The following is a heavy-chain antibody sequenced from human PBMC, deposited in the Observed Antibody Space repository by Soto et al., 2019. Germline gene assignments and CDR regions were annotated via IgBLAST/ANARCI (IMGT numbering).Heavy chain of an antibody. CDR1: GYSFSDYY. J-gene: IGHJ6*03. Sequence: QVQLVQSGAEVKKPGASVTVSCKASGYSFSDYYLHWVRQAPGQGPEWMGRINPNSGDTKFAQKFQGRVTMTRDTSVRTAFMELNWLKPDDTAVYYCGRESGGATATLDYYYFYMDIWGKGTTVTVSS. CDR3: GRESGGATATLDYYYFYMDI. V-gene: IGHV1-2*06. CDR2: INPNSGDT. D-gene: IGHD5-12*01.